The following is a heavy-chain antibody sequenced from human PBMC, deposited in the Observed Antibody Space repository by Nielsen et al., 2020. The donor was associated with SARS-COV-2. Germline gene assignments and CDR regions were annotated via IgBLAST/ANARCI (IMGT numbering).Heavy chain of an antibody. CDR3: ARVGYCSSTSCYAFGY. D-gene: IGHD2-2*01. J-gene: IGHJ4*02. V-gene: IGHV3-30*03. Sequence: WIRQPPGKGLEWVAVISYDGSNKYYADSVKGRFTISRDNSKNTLYLQMNSLRAEDTAVYYCARVGYCSSTSCYAFGYWGQGTLVTVSS. CDR2: ISYDGSNK.